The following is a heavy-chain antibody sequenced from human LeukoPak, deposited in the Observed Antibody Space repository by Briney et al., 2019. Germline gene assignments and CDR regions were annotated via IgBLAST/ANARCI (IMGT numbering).Heavy chain of an antibody. J-gene: IGHJ4*02. D-gene: IGHD6-19*01. CDR2: ISSSGSTI. Sequence: PGGSLRLSCAASGFTFSSYEMNWVRQAPGKGLEWVSYISSSGSTIYYADSVKGRFTISRANAKNSLYLQMNSLRVEETAVYYCARASGSGRYGDDYWGQGTLVTVSS. V-gene: IGHV3-48*03. CDR1: GFTFSSYE. CDR3: ARASGSGRYGDDY.